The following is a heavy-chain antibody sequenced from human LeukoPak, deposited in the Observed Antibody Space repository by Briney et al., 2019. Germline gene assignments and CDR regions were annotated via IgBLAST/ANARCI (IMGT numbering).Heavy chain of an antibody. D-gene: IGHD2-2*01. V-gene: IGHV1-2*02. CDR1: GYTFTGYY. CDR2: INPNSGGT. CDR3: ARVLVVPAAIGYYYYGMDV. J-gene: IGHJ6*02. Sequence: VASVKVSCKASGYTFTGYYMHWVRQAPGQGLEWMGWINPNSGGTNYAQKFQGRVTMTRDTSISTAYMELSRLRSDDTAVYYCARVLVVPAAIGYYYYGMDVWGQGTTVTVSS.